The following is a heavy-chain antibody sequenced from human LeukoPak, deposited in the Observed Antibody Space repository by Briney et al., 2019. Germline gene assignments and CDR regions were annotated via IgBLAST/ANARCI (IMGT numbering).Heavy chain of an antibody. CDR1: GGSISSSSYY. CDR3: ARVSGGPDWGPFGY. V-gene: IGHV4-39*02. Sequence: SETLSLTCTVSGGSISSSSYYWGWIRQPPGKGLEWIGSFYYSGSTYYNPSLKSRVTISLDTSKNQFSLKLSSVTAADTAVYYCARVSGGPDWGPFGYWGQGTLVTVSS. D-gene: IGHD3-10*02. J-gene: IGHJ4*02. CDR2: FYYSGST.